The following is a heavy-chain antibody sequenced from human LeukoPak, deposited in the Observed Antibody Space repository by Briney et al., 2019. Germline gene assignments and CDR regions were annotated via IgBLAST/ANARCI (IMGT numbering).Heavy chain of an antibody. Sequence: GESLKISCKGSGYSFTNYWIGWVRQMPGKGLKWMGIIYPGDSDARYSPSFQGQVTISADKSISTAYLQWSSLKASDTAMYYCARRRDLYSGSYYPFDFWGQGTLVTVSS. D-gene: IGHD1-26*01. J-gene: IGHJ4*02. CDR2: IYPGDSDA. CDR3: ARRRDLYSGSYYPFDF. CDR1: GYSFTNYW. V-gene: IGHV5-51*01.